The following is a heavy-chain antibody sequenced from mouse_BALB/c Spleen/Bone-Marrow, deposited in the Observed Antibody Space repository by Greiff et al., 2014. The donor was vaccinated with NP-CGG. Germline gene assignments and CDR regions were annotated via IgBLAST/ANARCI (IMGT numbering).Heavy chain of an antibody. J-gene: IGHJ4*01. CDR3: ARALGDGYYYAMDY. Sequence: SGGELVKPGAPVKLSCKASGYTLTSYWMNWVKQRPGRGLDGIGRIDPSDSETHYNQKFKDKATLTVDKSSSTAYIQLRSLTSEDSAVYYCARALGDGYYYAMDYWGQGTSVTVSS. CDR2: IDPSDSET. CDR1: GYTLTSYW. D-gene: IGHD2-3*01. V-gene: IGHV1-69*02.